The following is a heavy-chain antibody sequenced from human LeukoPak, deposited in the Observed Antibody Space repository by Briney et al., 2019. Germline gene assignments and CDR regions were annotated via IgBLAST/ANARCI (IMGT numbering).Heavy chain of an antibody. CDR2: ISYDGSNK. J-gene: IGHJ4*02. Sequence: PGRSLRLSCAASGFTFSSYAMHWVRQAPGKGLEWVAVISYDGSNKYYADSVKGRFTISRDNSKNTLYLQMNSLRAEDTAVYYCAKHRSNIRGSWDYFDYWGQGTLVTVSS. V-gene: IGHV3-30-3*02. CDR3: AKHRSNIRGSWDYFDY. D-gene: IGHD2/OR15-2a*01. CDR1: GFTFSSYA.